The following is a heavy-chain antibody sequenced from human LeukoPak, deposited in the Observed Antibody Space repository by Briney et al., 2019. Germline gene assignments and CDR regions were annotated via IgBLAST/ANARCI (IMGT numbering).Heavy chain of an antibody. CDR3: ARRLWFGESNPFDY. CDR2: ISWNSGSI. D-gene: IGHD3-10*01. J-gene: IGHJ4*02. V-gene: IGHV3-9*01. CDR1: GFTVDDYA. Sequence: GGSLRLSCAASGFTVDDYAMHWVRQAPGKGLEWVSGISWNSGSIGYADSVKGRFTISRDNAKNSLYLQMNSLRAEDTALYYCARRLWFGESNPFDYWGQGTLVTVSS.